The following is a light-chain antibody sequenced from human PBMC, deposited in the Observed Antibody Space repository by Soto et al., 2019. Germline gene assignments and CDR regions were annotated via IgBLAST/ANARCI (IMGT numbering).Light chain of an antibody. Sequence: SYVLTQPPSVSVAPGQTASITCGGTNIGSKSVHWYQQKPGQAPVLVVYDDSGRPSGIPERVSGSNSGNTATLTISRVEAGDEADYYCQVWHSSSDHLVIFGGGTKVTVL. CDR1: NIGSKS. V-gene: IGLV3-21*02. CDR2: DDS. J-gene: IGLJ2*01. CDR3: QVWHSSSDHLVI.